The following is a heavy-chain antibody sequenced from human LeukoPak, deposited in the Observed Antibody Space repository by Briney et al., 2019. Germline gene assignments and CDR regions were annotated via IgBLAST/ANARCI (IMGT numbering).Heavy chain of an antibody. Sequence: ASVKVSCKASGYTFTSYDINWVRQATGQGLEWMGWMNPNSGKTGYAQKCQGRVTMAGNTSINTAYMGLSSLRSEDTAVYYCARGRSSWYSDYWGQGTLVTVSS. CDR3: ARGRSSWYSDY. D-gene: IGHD6-13*01. CDR2: MNPNSGKT. CDR1: GYTFTSYD. V-gene: IGHV1-8*01. J-gene: IGHJ4*02.